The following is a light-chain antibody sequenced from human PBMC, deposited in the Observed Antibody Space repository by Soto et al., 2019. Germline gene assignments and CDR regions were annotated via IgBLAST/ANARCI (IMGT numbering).Light chain of an antibody. Sequence: QLVLTQPASVSGSPGQSITISCTGTSSDVGGYNFVSWYQQHPGKTPKLLIYGVSNRPSGVSNRFSGSKSGNTASLTISGLQTEDEADYYCSSYTTSSTVVFGGGTKVTVL. V-gene: IGLV2-14*01. CDR1: SSDVGGYNF. J-gene: IGLJ2*01. CDR3: SSYTTSSTVV. CDR2: GVS.